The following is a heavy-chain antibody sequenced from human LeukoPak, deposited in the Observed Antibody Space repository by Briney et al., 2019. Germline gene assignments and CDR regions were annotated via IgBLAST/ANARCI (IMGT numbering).Heavy chain of an antibody. CDR1: GGSISSSSYY. D-gene: IGHD7-27*01. V-gene: IGHV4-39*07. Sequence: PSETLSLTCTVSGGSISSSSYYWGWIRQPPGKGLEWIGSIYYSGNTYYSPSLKSRVTISADTSQNQFSLKLSSVTAADTAVYYCASRKLGNDYWGQGTLVTVSS. CDR2: IYYSGNT. J-gene: IGHJ4*02. CDR3: ASRKLGNDY.